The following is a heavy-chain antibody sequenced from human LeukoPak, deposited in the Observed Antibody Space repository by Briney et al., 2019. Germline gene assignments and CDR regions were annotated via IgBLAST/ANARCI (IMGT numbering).Heavy chain of an antibody. CDR1: GFTFSSSW. J-gene: IGHJ5*02. V-gene: IGHV3-7*03. CDR2: IKQDGSDK. CDR3: AKDLTPYFENWFDP. Sequence: GGSLRLSCAASGFTFSSSWMSWVRQAPGKGLECVANIKQDGSDKYYEDSVKGRFTISRDNTKNALYLQMNSLRAEDTAVYYCAKDLTPYFENWFDPWGQGTLVTVSS. D-gene: IGHD2/OR15-2a*01.